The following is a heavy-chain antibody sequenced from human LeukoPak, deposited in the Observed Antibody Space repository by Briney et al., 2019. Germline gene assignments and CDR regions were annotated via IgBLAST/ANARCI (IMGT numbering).Heavy chain of an antibody. CDR2: IYTSGST. V-gene: IGHV4-4*07. Sequence: PSETLSLTCTVSGGSISSYYWSWIRQPAGKGLEWIGRIYTSGSTDYNASLKSRVTMSVDTSKDQLSLKVISVTAADTAVYYCAKSNGYGLVDIWGQGTMVTVSS. CDR3: AKSNGYGLVDI. D-gene: IGHD3-10*01. CDR1: GGSISSYY. J-gene: IGHJ3*02.